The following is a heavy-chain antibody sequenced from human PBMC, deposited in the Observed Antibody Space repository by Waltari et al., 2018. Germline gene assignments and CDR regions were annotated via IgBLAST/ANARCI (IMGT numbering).Heavy chain of an antibody. CDR1: GCSISSSSYY. Sequence: QLQLQESGPGLVKPSETLSLTCTVSGCSISSSSYYWGWIRQPPGKRLEWIGSIYYSGSTYYNPSLKSRVTISVDTSKNQFFLKMTSMTAADTAIYYCARQKAASGSRSFEFDSWGQGTLVTVSS. D-gene: IGHD3-10*01. V-gene: IGHV4-39*07. CDR2: IYYSGST. J-gene: IGHJ4*02. CDR3: ARQKAASGSRSFEFDS.